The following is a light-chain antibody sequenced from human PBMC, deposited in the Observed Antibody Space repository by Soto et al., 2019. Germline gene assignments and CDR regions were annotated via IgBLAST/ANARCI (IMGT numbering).Light chain of an antibody. CDR2: AAS. CDR1: QDISSW. CDR3: QQVNSFPLT. J-gene: IGKJ2*01. V-gene: IGKV1D-12*01. Sequence: DIQMTQSPSSVSASVGDRVTITCRASQDISSWLAWYQQKPGKAPKLLIYAASSLQSGVPSRFSGSGSGKELTLTIRSLQPEDFATYFCQQVNSFPLTFGQGTKLQIK.